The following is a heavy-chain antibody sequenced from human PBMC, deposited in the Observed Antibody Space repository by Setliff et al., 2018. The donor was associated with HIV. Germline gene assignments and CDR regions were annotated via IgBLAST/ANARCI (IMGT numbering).Heavy chain of an antibody. Sequence: ASVKVSCKTSGYTFIHYDIHWVRQAPGERLEWPGWINTDTGNTKYSQKFQDRLTFTRDTSALTADMELSSLRSEDTAVYFCARGMNAVRYFDWLDAFDIWGQGTMVTVSS. J-gene: IGHJ3*02. V-gene: IGHV1-3*04. CDR1: GYTFIHYD. D-gene: IGHD3-9*01. CDR2: INTDTGNT. CDR3: ARGMNAVRYFDWLDAFDI.